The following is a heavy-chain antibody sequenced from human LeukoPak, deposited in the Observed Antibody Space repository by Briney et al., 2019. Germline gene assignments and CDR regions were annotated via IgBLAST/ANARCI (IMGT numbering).Heavy chain of an antibody. Sequence: ASVKVSCKASGYTFTGYYMHWVRQAPGQGLEWMGWINPNSGGTNYAQSFQGRVTMTRDTSISTAYMELSRLRPDDMAVYYRARDCEGIVVVDYDYCMDVWGQGTTVTVSS. CDR3: ARDCEGIVVVDYDYCMDV. CDR1: GYTFTGYY. J-gene: IGHJ6*02. D-gene: IGHD2-21*01. CDR2: INPNSGGT. V-gene: IGHV1-2*02.